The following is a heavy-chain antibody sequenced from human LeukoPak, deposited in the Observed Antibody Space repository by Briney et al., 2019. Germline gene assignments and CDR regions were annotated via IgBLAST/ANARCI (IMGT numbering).Heavy chain of an antibody. V-gene: IGHV3-66*01. Sequence: PGGSLRLSCAASGFTVSSNYMSWVRQAPGEGLEWVSVIYSGGGTYYADSVKGRFTVSRDNSKNTLYLQMNSLRVDDTAMYYCARNQDYGGFDFWGQGTLVTVSS. J-gene: IGHJ4*02. D-gene: IGHD4-23*01. CDR3: ARNQDYGGFDF. CDR2: IYSGGGT. CDR1: GFTVSSNY.